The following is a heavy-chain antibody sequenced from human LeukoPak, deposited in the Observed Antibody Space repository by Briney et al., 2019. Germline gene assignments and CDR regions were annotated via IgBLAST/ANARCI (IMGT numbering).Heavy chain of an antibody. CDR2: INPNSGGT. CDR3: ARGTVSWALPYPVPGFDY. CDR1: GYTFTGYY. D-gene: IGHD3-10*01. Sequence: GASVKVSCKASGYTFTGYYMHWVRQAPGQGLEWMGWINPNSGGTNYAQKFQGRVTMTRDTSISTAYMELSRLRSADPALYYCARGTVSWALPYPVPGFDYWGQGTLVTVSS. V-gene: IGHV1-2*02. J-gene: IGHJ4*02.